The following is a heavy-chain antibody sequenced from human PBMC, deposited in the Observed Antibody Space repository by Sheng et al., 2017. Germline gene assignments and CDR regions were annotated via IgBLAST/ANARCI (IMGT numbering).Heavy chain of an antibody. J-gene: IGHJ4*02. V-gene: IGHV4-39*07. CDR2: IYYSGST. Sequence: QLQLQESGPGLVKPSETLSLTCTVSGGSISSSSYYWGWIRQPPGKGLEWIGSIYYSGSTYYNPSLKSRVTISVDTSKNQFSLKLSSVTAADTAVYYCARIEFAFWSGYFDYWGQGTLVTVSS. CDR3: ARIEFAFWSGYFDY. CDR1: GGSISSSSYY. D-gene: IGHD3-3*01.